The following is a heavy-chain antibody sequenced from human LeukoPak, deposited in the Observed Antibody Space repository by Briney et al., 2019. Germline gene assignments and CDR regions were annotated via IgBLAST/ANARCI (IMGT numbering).Heavy chain of an antibody. D-gene: IGHD2-2*03. V-gene: IGHV3-21*01. CDR1: GFTFSSYS. Sequence: GGSLRLSCAASGFTFSSYSMNWVRQAPGKGLEWVSSISSSSSYIYYADSVKGRFTISRDNAKNSLYLQMNSLRAEDTAVYYCARSSPLDIVVVPAAINMDVWGKGTTVTASS. J-gene: IGHJ6*03. CDR3: ARSSPLDIVVVPAAINMDV. CDR2: ISSSSSYI.